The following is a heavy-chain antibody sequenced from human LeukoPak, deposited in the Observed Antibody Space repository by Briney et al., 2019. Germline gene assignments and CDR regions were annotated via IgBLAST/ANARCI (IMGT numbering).Heavy chain of an antibody. Sequence: GASVKVSCKASGYTFTSYGISWVRQAPGQGLEWMGWISAYNGNTNYAQKLQGRVTMTTDTSTSTAYMELRSLRSDDTAVYYCATGVVATIDPGVYYWGQGTLVTVSS. V-gene: IGHV1-18*01. CDR3: ATGVVATIDPGVYY. CDR2: ISAYNGNT. CDR1: GYTFTSYG. J-gene: IGHJ4*02. D-gene: IGHD5-12*01.